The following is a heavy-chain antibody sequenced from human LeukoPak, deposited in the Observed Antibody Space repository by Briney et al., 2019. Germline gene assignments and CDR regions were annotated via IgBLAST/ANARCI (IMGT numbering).Heavy chain of an antibody. Sequence: GGSLRLSCAASGFTFSTDAMNWVRQAPGKGLEWVSYTSNSGGTIYYGDSVKGRFTISRDNAKNSLYLQMNSLRAEDTAVYYCARGYYAFDYWGQGTLVTVSS. D-gene: IGHD2-2*01. J-gene: IGHJ4*02. V-gene: IGHV3-48*01. CDR1: GFTFSTDA. CDR3: ARGYYAFDY. CDR2: TSNSGGTI.